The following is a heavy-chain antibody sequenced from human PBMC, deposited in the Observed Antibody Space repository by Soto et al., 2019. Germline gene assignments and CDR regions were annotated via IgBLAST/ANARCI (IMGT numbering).Heavy chain of an antibody. CDR2: IFHGGST. Sequence: SETLSLTCAISGAPITCGDYSWNWIRQPPGKGLEWIGYIFHGGSTYYNPSLRSRVTISVDRSRTQFSLKMSSVTAADTAVYYCARGRVVVPAAVMFNCLDPWGQGALVTVSS. CDR1: GAPITCGDYS. V-gene: IGHV4-30-2*01. D-gene: IGHD2-2*01. J-gene: IGHJ5*02. CDR3: ARGRVVVPAAVMFNCLDP.